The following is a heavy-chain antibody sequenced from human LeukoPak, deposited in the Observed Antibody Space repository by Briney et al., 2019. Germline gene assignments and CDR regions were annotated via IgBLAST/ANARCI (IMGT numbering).Heavy chain of an antibody. V-gene: IGHV3-9*01. Sequence: GGSLRLSCAASGFTFDNYAMHWVRQAPGKGLEWLSIISWNSGYIGYADSVKGRFAISRDNAKKSLDLQMNSLRAEDTAFYYCAKVRGTYSSGYFFDYWGQGTLVTVSS. CDR1: GFTFDNYA. D-gene: IGHD6-19*01. CDR3: AKVRGTYSSGYFFDY. J-gene: IGHJ4*02. CDR2: ISWNSGYI.